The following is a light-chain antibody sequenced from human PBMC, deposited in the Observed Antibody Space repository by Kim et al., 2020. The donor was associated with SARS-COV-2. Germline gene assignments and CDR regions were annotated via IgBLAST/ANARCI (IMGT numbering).Light chain of an antibody. V-gene: IGLV2-8*01. CDR1: SSDVGGDNH. CDR3: SSYAGTDNLI. Sequence: GQSFTRPCTGTSSDVGGDNHVAWYQQHPGKVPTLIIDEVYKRPSGVPDRFAGSKSGNTASLTVSGLQADDEADYYCSSYAGTDNLIFGGGTQLTVL. J-gene: IGLJ2*01. CDR2: EVY.